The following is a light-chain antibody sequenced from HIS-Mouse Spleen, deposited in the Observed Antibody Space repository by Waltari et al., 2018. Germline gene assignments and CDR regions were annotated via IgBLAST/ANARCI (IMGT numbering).Light chain of an antibody. CDR3: SSYTSSSTLNYV. V-gene: IGLV2-14*03. Sequence: QSALTQPASVSGSPGQSITISCTGTSSDVGGYNYVSWYQQHPGKAPKLMIYDVINRPSGVSNRFSGSKSGNTASLTISGLQAEDEADYYCSSYTSSSTLNYVFGTGTKVTVL. CDR1: SSDVGGYNY. J-gene: IGLJ1*01. CDR2: DVI.